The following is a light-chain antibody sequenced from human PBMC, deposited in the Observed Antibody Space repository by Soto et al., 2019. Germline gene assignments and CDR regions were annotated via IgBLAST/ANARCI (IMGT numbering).Light chain of an antibody. J-gene: IGKJ1*01. Sequence: IVLTQSPAPLSLSPGERATLSCRASQTGSNSYLAWYQHKSGQAPRLLIYGVYTRASGIPDRFSGSGSGTEFTLTITRLEPEDSAVYFCQHYGYSQWTFGQGTKVDIK. V-gene: IGKV3-20*01. CDR1: QTGSNSY. CDR3: QHYGYSQWT. CDR2: GVY.